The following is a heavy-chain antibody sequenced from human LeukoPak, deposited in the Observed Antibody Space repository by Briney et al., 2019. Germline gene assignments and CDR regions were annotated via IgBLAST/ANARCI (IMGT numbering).Heavy chain of an antibody. D-gene: IGHD3-22*01. J-gene: IGHJ4*02. CDR3: AKDPPVITMIVVAELDY. Sequence: GGSLRLSCAASGFTFSSYGMSWVRQAPGKGLEWVSAISGSGGSTYYADSVKGRFTISRDNSKNTLYLQMNSLRAEDTAVYDCAKDPPVITMIVVAELDYWGQGTLVTVSS. CDR2: ISGSGGST. V-gene: IGHV3-23*01. CDR1: GFTFSSYG.